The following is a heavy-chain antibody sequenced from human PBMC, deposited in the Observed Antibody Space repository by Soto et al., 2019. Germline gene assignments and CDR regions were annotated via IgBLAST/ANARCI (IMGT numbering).Heavy chain of an antibody. CDR2: ISYDGSNK. J-gene: IGHJ6*02. V-gene: IGHV3-30*18. Sequence: VGSLRLSCAASGFTFSSYGMHWVRQAPGKGLEWVAVISYDGSNKYYADSVKGRFTISRDNSENTLYLQMNSLRAEDTAVYYCAKIIPFQAPHGMDVWGQGTTVTV. D-gene: IGHD3-3*01. CDR3: AKIIPFQAPHGMDV. CDR1: GFTFSSYG.